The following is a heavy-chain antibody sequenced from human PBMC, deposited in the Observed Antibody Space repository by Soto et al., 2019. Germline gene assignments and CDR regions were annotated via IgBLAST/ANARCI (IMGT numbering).Heavy chain of an antibody. CDR2: VSYDGRKK. D-gene: IGHD6-13*01. V-gene: IGHV3-33*06. J-gene: IGHJ6*02. CDR1: GFPFTKYG. Sequence: QVQLVESGGGVVQPGRSLKLSCAASGFPFTKYGIHWVRQAPGKGLEWVTLVSYDGRKKYYADSVSGRFTISRDDSKNTVYLQINNVRAEDTAVYYCAKERMGYYYGLDVWGQGTTVVVSS. CDR3: AKERMGYYYGLDV.